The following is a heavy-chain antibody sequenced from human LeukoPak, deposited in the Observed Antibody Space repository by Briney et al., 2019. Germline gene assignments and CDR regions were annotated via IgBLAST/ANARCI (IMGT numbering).Heavy chain of an antibody. V-gene: IGHV3-23*01. Sequence: GGSLRLSCATSGFTFSSYCMSWVRQAPGKGLEWVSVIGGGGDTSTYYADSVKGRFTIPRDNSKNTLYLHMNSLRAEDTAVYYCATRGIAAAWGQGTMVTVSS. CDR2: IGGGGDTST. CDR3: ATRGIAAA. CDR1: GFTFSSYC. J-gene: IGHJ5*02. D-gene: IGHD6-13*01.